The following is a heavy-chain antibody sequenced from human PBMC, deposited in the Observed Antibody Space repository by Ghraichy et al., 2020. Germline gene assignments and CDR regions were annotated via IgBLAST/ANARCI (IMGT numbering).Heavy chain of an antibody. D-gene: IGHD3-10*01. CDR3: ARLTEKRITMVRGALPHDAFDI. V-gene: IGHV5-51*01. CDR2: IYPGDSDT. Sequence: GESLNISCKGSGYSFTSYWIGWVRQMPGKGLEWMGIIYPGDSDTRYSPSFQGQVTISADKSISTAYLQWSSLKASDTAMYYCARLTEKRITMVRGALPHDAFDIWGQGTMVTVSS. CDR1: GYSFTSYW. J-gene: IGHJ3*02.